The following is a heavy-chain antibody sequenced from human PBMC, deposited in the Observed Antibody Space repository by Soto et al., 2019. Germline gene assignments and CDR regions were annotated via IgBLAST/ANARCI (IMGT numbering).Heavy chain of an antibody. CDR1: GYSFTSYW. CDR2: IYPGDSDT. J-gene: IGHJ5*02. V-gene: IGHV5-51*01. Sequence: GESLKISCKGSGYSFTSYWIGWVRQMPGKGLEWMGIIYPGDSDTRYSPSFQGQVTISADKSISTDYLQWNSLKASDTAMYYCARVVGGGGTTVHWFDPWGKGTLVTVSS. D-gene: IGHD1-26*01. CDR3: ARVVGGGGTTVHWFDP.